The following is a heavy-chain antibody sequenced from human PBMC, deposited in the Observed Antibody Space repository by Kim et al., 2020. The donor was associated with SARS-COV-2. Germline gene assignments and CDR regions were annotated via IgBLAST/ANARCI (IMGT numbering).Heavy chain of an antibody. Sequence: GGSLRLSCVASGFTFNTHGMHWVRQAPGKGLERVATISHDGIKKFYGDFVRGRFTISRDDSKNSQYLQMNSLRPEDTALYYCVKGGDGYDFAFDVWGQGTIVTVSS. J-gene: IGHJ3*01. CDR3: VKGGDGYDFAFDV. D-gene: IGHD3-3*01. CDR1: GFTFNTHG. V-gene: IGHV3-30*18. CDR2: ISHDGIKK.